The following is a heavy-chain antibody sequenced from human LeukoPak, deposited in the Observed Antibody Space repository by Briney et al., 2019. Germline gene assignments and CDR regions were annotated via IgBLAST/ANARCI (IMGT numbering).Heavy chain of an antibody. D-gene: IGHD1-26*01. CDR1: GGTFSSYA. Sequence: SVKVSCKASGGTFSSYAISWVRQAPGQGLEWMGRIIPILGIANYAQKFQGRVTITADKSTSTAYMELSSLRSEDTGVYYCANAFCWSYPWYFDYWGQGTLVTVSS. J-gene: IGHJ4*02. CDR3: ANAFCWSYPWYFDY. V-gene: IGHV1-69*04. CDR2: IIPILGIA.